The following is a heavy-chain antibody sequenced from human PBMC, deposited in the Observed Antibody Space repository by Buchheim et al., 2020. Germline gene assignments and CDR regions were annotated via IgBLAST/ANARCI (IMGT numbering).Heavy chain of an antibody. CDR2: INHSGST. CDR1: GGSFSGYY. D-gene: IGHD3-3*01. CDR3: ARDRGGSPYYDFWSGYYPSGYCYGMDV. V-gene: IGHV4-34*01. Sequence: QVQLQQWGAGLLKPSETLSLTCAVYGGSFSGYYWSWIRQPPGKGLEWIGEINHSGSTNYNPSLKSRVTISVDPSKNQFSLKLSSVTAADTAVYYCARDRGGSPYYDFWSGYYPSGYCYGMDVWGQGTT. J-gene: IGHJ6*02.